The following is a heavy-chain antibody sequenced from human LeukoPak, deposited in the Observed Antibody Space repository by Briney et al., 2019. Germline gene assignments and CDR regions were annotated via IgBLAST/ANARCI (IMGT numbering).Heavy chain of an antibody. J-gene: IGHJ4*02. CDR3: ARNLGQTWGTVTTDLWYFDH. CDR2: ISYSGNA. Sequence: NPSETLSLTCTVSGASIITTNYYWGWLRQPPGKGLEWIGSISYSGNAYYNPSLRSRLSISMDASKNQFSLKVRSVTAADTAVYYCARNLGQTWGTVTTDLWYFDHWGQGTLVPVSS. CDR1: GASIITTNYY. V-gene: IGHV4-39*01. D-gene: IGHD1-1*01.